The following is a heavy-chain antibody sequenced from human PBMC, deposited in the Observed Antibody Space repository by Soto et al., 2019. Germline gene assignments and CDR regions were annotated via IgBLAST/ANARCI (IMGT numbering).Heavy chain of an antibody. CDR2: IYHTGNA. Sequence: PSETLSLTCTVSGGSISSYYWSWIRQPPGKRLEWIGSIYHTGNAYYNPSLKSRVTISVDTSKNQFSLKLTSVTAADAALYYCARDFFDSSDYTTNWFDPWGQGTLVTVS. J-gene: IGHJ5*02. D-gene: IGHD3-22*01. CDR3: ARDFFDSSDYTTNWFDP. V-gene: IGHV4-59*05. CDR1: GGSISSYY.